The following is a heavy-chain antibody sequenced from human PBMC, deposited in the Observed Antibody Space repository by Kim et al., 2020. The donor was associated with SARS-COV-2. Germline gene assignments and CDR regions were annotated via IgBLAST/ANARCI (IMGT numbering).Heavy chain of an antibody. CDR2: IKSKTNGGTT. J-gene: IGHJ4*02. Sequence: GGSLRLSCAASGFTFSNAWMSWVRQAPGKGLEWVGRIKSKTNGGTTDYAAPVKGRFTISRDDSKNTLYLQMNSLKTEDTAVYYCTTASVVPAAMRSYFDYWGQGTLVTVSS. CDR1: GFTFSNAW. D-gene: IGHD2-2*01. CDR3: TTASVVPAAMRSYFDY. V-gene: IGHV3-15*01.